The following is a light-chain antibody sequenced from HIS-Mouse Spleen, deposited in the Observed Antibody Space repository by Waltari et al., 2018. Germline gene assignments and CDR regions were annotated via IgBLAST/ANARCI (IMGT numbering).Light chain of an antibody. CDR2: EVS. J-gene: IGLJ2*01. V-gene: IGLV2-14*01. CDR1: SSDVGSYNY. Sequence: QSALTQPASVSGSPGQSITISCTGTSSDVGSYNYVSWYQQHPGKAPKLMIYEVSNRPSGVSNRFSGSKSGNTASLTSSGLQAEDEADYYCSSYTSSSPYVVFGGGTKLTVL. CDR3: SSYTSSSPYVV.